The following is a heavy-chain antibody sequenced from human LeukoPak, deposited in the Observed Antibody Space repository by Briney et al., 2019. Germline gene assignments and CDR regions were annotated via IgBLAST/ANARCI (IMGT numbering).Heavy chain of an antibody. CDR2: IIPILGIA. V-gene: IGHV1-69*04. Sequence: GASVKVSCKASGGTFSSYAISWVRQAPGQGLEWMGRIIPILGIANYAQKFQGRVTITAGKSTSTAYMELSGLRSEDTAVYYCARADYGGNRWFDPWGQGTLVTVSS. J-gene: IGHJ5*02. CDR1: GGTFSSYA. D-gene: IGHD4-23*01. CDR3: ARADYGGNRWFDP.